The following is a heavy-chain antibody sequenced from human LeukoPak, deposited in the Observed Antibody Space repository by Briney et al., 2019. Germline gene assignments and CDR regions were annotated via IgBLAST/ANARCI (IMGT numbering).Heavy chain of an antibody. CDR3: AREDAVSSDDAFDL. D-gene: IGHD6-19*01. Sequence: SETLSLTCTVSGGSISGYYWTWIRQPPGKGLEWIGYMYYNGNTNYNPSLKSRVTISVDPSKNQFSLKLTSVTTADTAVYYCAREDAVSSDDAFDLWGQGTMVTVS. V-gene: IGHV4-59*12. CDR1: GGSISGYY. J-gene: IGHJ3*01. CDR2: MYYNGNT.